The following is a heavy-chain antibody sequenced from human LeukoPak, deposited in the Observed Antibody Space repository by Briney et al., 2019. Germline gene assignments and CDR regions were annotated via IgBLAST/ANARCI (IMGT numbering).Heavy chain of an antibody. D-gene: IGHD1-26*01. CDR3: ATNSGSYFLY. J-gene: IGHJ4*02. V-gene: IGHV1-24*01. Sequence: ASVKVSCKVSGYSLTQLVMHWVRQAPGKGLEGMGGFDPEDGETVYAQNFQGRVTMTEDTSTDTAYMELSSLTSEDTAVYYCATNSGSYFLYWGQGTLVTVSS. CDR2: FDPEDGET. CDR1: GYSLTQLV.